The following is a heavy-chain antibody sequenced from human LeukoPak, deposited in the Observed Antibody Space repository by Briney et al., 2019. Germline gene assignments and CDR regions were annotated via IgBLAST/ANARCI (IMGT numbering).Heavy chain of an antibody. CDR2: IYYSGST. V-gene: IGHV4-59*01. Sequence: SETLSLTCTVSGGSISTYYWSWIRQPPGKGLEWIGYIYYSGSTNYNPSLKSRVTISVDTSKNQFSLKLSSVTAADTAVYYCARTRGYSYGHNWFDPWGQGTLVTVSS. CDR1: GGSISTYY. J-gene: IGHJ5*02. D-gene: IGHD5-18*01. CDR3: ARTRGYSYGHNWFDP.